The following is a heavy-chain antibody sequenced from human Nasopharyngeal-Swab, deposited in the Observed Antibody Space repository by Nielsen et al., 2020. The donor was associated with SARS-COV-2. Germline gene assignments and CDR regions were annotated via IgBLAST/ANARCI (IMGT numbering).Heavy chain of an antibody. Sequence: WIRQPPGKGLEWIGSIYYSGATYYSPSLKSRLTISVDTSQNQFSLTVSSVTASDTAVDDWGREKEEKEERGGWGQGKTGTVSS. CDR2: IYYSGAT. CDR3: GREKEEKEERGG. D-gene: IGHD3-10*01. J-gene: IGHJ6*02. V-gene: IGHV4-39*01.